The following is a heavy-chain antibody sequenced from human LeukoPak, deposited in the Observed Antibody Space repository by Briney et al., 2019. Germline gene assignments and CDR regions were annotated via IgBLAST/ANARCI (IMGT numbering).Heavy chain of an antibody. V-gene: IGHV4-39*07. Sequence: PSETLSLTCTVSGGSISSSGYYWGWIRQPPGKGLEWIGTIYYSGSTYYNPSLKSRVTISVDTSKNQFSLNLSSATAADTAVYYCARDLGDLSFDIWGQGTMVTVSS. D-gene: IGHD3-10*01. CDR1: GGSISSSGYY. J-gene: IGHJ3*02. CDR3: ARDLGDLSFDI. CDR2: IYYSGST.